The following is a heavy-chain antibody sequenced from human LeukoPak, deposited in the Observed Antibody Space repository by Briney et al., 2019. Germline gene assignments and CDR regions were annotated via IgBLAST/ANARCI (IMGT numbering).Heavy chain of an antibody. V-gene: IGHV1-2*02. J-gene: IGHJ5*02. Sequence: GASVKVSCKASGYTFTDYYMHWVRQAPGQGLEWMGWINPNSGGTNYAQKFQGRVTMTRDTSISTAYMELSRLRSDDTAVYYYARGWQQWLDNNWFDPWGQGTLVTVSS. D-gene: IGHD6-19*01. CDR3: ARGWQQWLDNNWFDP. CDR1: GYTFTDYY. CDR2: INPNSGGT.